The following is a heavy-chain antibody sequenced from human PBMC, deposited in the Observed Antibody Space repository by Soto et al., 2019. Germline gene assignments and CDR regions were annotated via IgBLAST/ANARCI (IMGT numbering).Heavy chain of an antibody. CDR3: ARAGSPFHSDSAGYWGFDY. CDR2: IYSSGTT. Sequence: GGSLRLSCAASGFTFSDHQMNWVRQAPGRGLEWVSVIYSSGTTYYGDSVKGRFTISRDNSKNTLYLQMNSLRTEDTALYYCARAGSPFHSDSAGYWGFDYWGPGTLVTVSS. D-gene: IGHD3-9*01. V-gene: IGHV3-53*01. J-gene: IGHJ4*02. CDR1: GFTFSDHQ.